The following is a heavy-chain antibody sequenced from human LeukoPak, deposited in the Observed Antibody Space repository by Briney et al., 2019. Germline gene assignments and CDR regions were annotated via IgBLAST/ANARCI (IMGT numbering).Heavy chain of an antibody. CDR2: ISPSGGST. CDR3: ARAAWLQSLGAFDI. J-gene: IGHJ3*02. V-gene: IGHV1-46*01. CDR1: GYTFTSNY. Sequence: ASVKVSCKAFGYTFTSNYMHWVRQAPGQGPEWMGVISPSGGSTTYAQKFQGRVTLTRDMSTSTDYLELSSLRSEDTAVYYCARAAWLQSLGAFDIWGQGTTVIVSS. D-gene: IGHD5-24*01.